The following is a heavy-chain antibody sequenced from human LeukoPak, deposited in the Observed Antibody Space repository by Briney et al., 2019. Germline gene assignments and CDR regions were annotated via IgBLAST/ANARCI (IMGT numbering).Heavy chain of an antibody. CDR2: ISGSGGST. CDR3: ARGYYDFWSGTDY. CDR1: GFTFSSYG. V-gene: IGHV3-23*01. D-gene: IGHD3-3*01. Sequence: PGGSLRLSCAASGFTFSSYGMSWVRQAPGKGLEWVSAISGSGGSTYYADSVKGRFTISRDNSKNTLYLQMNSLRAEDTAVYYCARGYYDFWSGTDYWGQGTLVTVSS. J-gene: IGHJ4*02.